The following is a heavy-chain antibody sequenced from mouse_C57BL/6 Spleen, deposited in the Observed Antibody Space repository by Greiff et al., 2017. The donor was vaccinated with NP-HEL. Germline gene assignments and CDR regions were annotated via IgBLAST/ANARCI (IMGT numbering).Heavy chain of an antibody. CDR1: GYAFSSSW. V-gene: IGHV1-82*01. CDR3: ARYSYAMDY. CDR2: IYPGDGDT. Sequence: QVQLKESGPELVKPGASVKISCKASGYAFSSSWMNWVKQRPGKGLEWIGRIYPGDGDTNYNGKFKGKATLTADKSSSTAYMQLSSLTSEDSAVYFCARYSYAMDYWGQGTSVTVSS. J-gene: IGHJ4*01.